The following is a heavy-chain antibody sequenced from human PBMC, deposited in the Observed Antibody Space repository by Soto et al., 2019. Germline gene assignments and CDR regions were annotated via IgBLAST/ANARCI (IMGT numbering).Heavy chain of an antibody. D-gene: IGHD3-16*01. V-gene: IGHV3-7*05. CDR3: ITRGD. J-gene: IGHJ1*01. CDR2: LNQDGSEI. CDR1: GFSFSHHW. Sequence: EVQVVESGGGLVQPGGSLRLSCAASGFSFSHHWMTWVRQAPGKGLEWVASLNQDGSEIYYVDSAKGRFTSSRDNAKNSLYLQMNVLRAEDTAVYYCITRGDWGQGTLVSVSS.